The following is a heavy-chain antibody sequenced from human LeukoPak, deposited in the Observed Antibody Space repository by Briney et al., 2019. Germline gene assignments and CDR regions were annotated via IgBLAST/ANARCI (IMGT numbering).Heavy chain of an antibody. CDR1: GFTFTSYS. V-gene: IGHV3-23*01. D-gene: IGHD6-19*01. CDR2: ISGGGGST. CDR3: AKVASADAQARLNY. J-gene: IGHJ4*02. Sequence: GGSLRLSCAASGFTFTSYSMNWVRQAPGKGLEWVSTISGGGGSTYYADSVKGRFTISRDNSKNTLYLQVNSLRAEDTAVYYCAKVASADAQARLNYWGQGTLVTVSS.